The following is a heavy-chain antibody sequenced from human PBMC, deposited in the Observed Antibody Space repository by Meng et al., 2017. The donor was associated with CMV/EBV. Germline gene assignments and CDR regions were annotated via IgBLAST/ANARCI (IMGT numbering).Heavy chain of an antibody. V-gene: IGHV3-23*01. J-gene: IGHJ6*02. CDR1: GFTVSSYA. CDR3: AKGGGVAHYYYYGMDV. Sequence: GGSLRLSCAASGFTVSSYAMSWVRQAPGKGLEWVSAISGSGGSTYYADSVKGRFTISRDNSKNTLYLQMNSLRAEDTAVYYCAKGGGVAHYYYYGMDVWGQGTTVTVSS. D-gene: IGHD3-3*01. CDR2: ISGSGGST.